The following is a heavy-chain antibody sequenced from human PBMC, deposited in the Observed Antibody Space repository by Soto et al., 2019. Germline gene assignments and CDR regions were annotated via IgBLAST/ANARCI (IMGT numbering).Heavy chain of an antibody. CDR2: IYWDDDK. V-gene: IGHV2-5*02. D-gene: IGHD6-19*01. Sequence: SGPTLVNPTQTLTLTCTFSGFSLSTGGVGVGWIRQPPGKALEWLALIYWDDDKRYSPSLKSRLTITKDTSKNQVVLTMTNMDPVDTATYYCAHRLYSSAWPWDSGVFDYWGQGTPVTVSS. J-gene: IGHJ4*02. CDR3: AHRLYSSAWPWDSGVFDY. CDR1: GFSLSTGGVG.